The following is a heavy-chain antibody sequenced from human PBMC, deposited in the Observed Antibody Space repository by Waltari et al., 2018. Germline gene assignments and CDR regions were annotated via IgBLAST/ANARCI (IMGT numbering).Heavy chain of an antibody. J-gene: IGHJ5*02. Sequence: QVQLVQPGAEVKKPGASVTFSSKPSGYPFTDYYLHWVRQAPGQGLEWTGWINPNSGGTKYAQKFQGRVTMTRDTSISTVYMELSRLTSDDTAVYYCARSPGASSSRRIWFDPWGQGTLVTVSS. CDR2: INPNSGGT. CDR3: ARSPGASSSRRIWFDP. D-gene: IGHD6-13*01. CDR1: GYPFTDYY. V-gene: IGHV1-2*02.